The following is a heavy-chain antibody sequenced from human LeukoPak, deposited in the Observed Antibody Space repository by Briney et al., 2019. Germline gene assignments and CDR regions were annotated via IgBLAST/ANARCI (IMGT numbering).Heavy chain of an antibody. V-gene: IGHV4-38-2*02. D-gene: IGHD1-26*01. Sequence: SETLSPTCTVSGYSISSGYYWGWIRQPPGKGLEWIGSIYHSGSTYYNPSLKSRVTISVDTSKNQFSLKLSSVTAADTAVYYCAREIVGALRYYGMDVWGQGTTVTVSS. CDR1: GYSISSGYY. CDR3: AREIVGALRYYGMDV. CDR2: IYHSGST. J-gene: IGHJ6*02.